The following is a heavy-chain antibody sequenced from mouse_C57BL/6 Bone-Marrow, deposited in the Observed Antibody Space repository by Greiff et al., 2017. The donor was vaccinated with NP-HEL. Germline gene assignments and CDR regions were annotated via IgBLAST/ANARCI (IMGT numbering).Heavy chain of an antibody. J-gene: IGHJ2*01. CDR2: ILHGSGST. Sequence: QVQLQQSGSSLIKPGASVKLSCKATGYTFTGYWIEWVKQRPGHGLEWIGEILHGSGSTNYNDGCKGKATFTADTSSNTAYMQLSSLTTEDSAIYYCAIITTVVAPFDYWVQCTTLTVSS. D-gene: IGHD1-1*01. V-gene: IGHV1-9*01. CDR1: GYTFTGYW. CDR3: AIITTVVAPFDY.